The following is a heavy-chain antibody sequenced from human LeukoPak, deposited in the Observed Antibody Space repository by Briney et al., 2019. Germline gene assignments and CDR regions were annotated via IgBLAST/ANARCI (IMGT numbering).Heavy chain of an antibody. CDR3: ARDTLDSPFYYYYGMDV. Sequence: SETLSLTCTVSGGSISSYYWSWIRQPPGKGLEWIGYIYYSGSTNYNPSLKSRVTISVDTSKNQFSLKLSSVTAADTAVYYCARDTLDSPFYYYYGMDVWGQGTTVTVSS. V-gene: IGHV4-59*12. J-gene: IGHJ6*02. D-gene: IGHD2-15*01. CDR1: GGSISSYY. CDR2: IYYSGST.